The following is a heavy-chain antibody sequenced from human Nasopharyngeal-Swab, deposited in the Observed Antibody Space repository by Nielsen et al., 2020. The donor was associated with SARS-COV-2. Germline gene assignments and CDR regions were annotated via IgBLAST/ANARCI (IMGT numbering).Heavy chain of an antibody. Sequence: CQVPGKGLEWIGYIYYSGSTSYNPSLKSRVTISVDTSKNQFSLKLSSVTAADTAVYYCARATMIVVVIGAFDIWGQGTMVTVSS. J-gene: IGHJ3*02. CDR2: IYYSGST. CDR3: ARATMIVVVIGAFDI. V-gene: IGHV4-31*02. D-gene: IGHD3-22*01.